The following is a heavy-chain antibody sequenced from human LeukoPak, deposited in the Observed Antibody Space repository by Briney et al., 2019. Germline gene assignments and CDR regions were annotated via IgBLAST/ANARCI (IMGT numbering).Heavy chain of an antibody. CDR3: ARRWNYKDAFDI. CDR1: GGSISSGTHY. V-gene: IGHV4-61*02. D-gene: IGHD1-7*01. Sequence: SETLSLTCDVSGGSISSGTHYWTWVRQPVGKGLEWLGRISTSGSPTYNSSLKSRLTISLDKSKNQFSLKLTSVTAADTAVYYCARRWNYKDAFDIWGQGTMVTVSS. CDR2: ISTSGSP. J-gene: IGHJ3*02.